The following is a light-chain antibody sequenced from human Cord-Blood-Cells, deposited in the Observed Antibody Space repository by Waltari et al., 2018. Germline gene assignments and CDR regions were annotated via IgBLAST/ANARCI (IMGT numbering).Light chain of an antibody. J-gene: IGKJ1*01. CDR2: AAS. CDR3: QQYNSYPWT. V-gene: IGKV1-16*02. Sequence: DIQMTQSPSSLSASVGDRVNITCRASQGISNYLALFQQKPGKAPKSLSYAASSLQSGVPSKFSGSGSGTDVTLTISSLQPEDFATYYCQQYNSYPWTFGQGTKVEIK. CDR1: QGISNY.